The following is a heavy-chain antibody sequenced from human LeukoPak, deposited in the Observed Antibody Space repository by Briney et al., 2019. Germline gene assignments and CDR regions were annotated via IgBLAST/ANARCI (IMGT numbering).Heavy chain of an antibody. CDR3: ARDDRWLQLSTHAFDI. D-gene: IGHD5-24*01. CDR1: GGSISSGGYY. Sequence: RPSQTLSLTCTVSGGSISSGGYYWSWIRQPPGKGLEWIGYIYYSGSTNYNPSLKSRVTISVDTSKNQFSLKLSSATAADTAVYYCARDDRWLQLSTHAFDIWGQGTMVTVSS. CDR2: IYYSGST. V-gene: IGHV4-61*08. J-gene: IGHJ3*02.